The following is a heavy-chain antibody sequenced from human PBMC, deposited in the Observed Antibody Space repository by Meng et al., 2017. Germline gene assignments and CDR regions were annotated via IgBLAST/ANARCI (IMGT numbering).Heavy chain of an antibody. Sequence: GESLKISCAAPGFTFSSYWMSWVRQAPGKGLEWVANIKQDGSEKYYVDSVKGRFTISRDNAKNSLYLQMNSLRAEDTAVYYCAREFRRYCSGGSCYSRGGYYYGMDVWGQGTTVTVSS. CDR1: GFTFSSYW. CDR3: AREFRRYCSGGSCYSRGGYYYGMDV. V-gene: IGHV3-7*01. CDR2: IKQDGSEK. J-gene: IGHJ6*02. D-gene: IGHD2-15*01.